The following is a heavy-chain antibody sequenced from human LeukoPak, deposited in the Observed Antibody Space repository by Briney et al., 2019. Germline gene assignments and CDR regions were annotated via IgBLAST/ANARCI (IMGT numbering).Heavy chain of an antibody. J-gene: IGHJ6*03. Sequence: GGSLRLSCAASGFTFSSYSMNWVRQAPGKGLEWVSSISSSSSYIYYADSVKGRFTISRDNAKNSLYLQMNSLRAEDTAVYYCASSPRRYDLHCYYMDVWGKGTTVTISS. CDR3: ASSPRRYDLHCYYMDV. V-gene: IGHV3-21*01. D-gene: IGHD5-12*01. CDR1: GFTFSSYS. CDR2: ISSSSSYI.